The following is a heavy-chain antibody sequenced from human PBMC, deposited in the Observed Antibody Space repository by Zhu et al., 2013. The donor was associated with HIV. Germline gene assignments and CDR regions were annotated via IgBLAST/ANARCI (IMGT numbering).Heavy chain of an antibody. J-gene: IGHJ6*02. CDR3: AREAAILRFLEGNDYYYYGMDV. CDR2: ISAYNGNT. V-gene: IGHV1-18*04. D-gene: IGHD3-3*01. CDR1: GYTFTSYG. Sequence: QVQLVQSGAEVKKPGASVKVSCKASGYTFTSYGISWVRQAPGQGLEWMGWISAYNGNTNYAQKLQGRVTMTTDTSTSTAYMELRSLRSDDTAVYYCAREAAILRFLEGNDYYYYGMDVWGQGTTVTVSS.